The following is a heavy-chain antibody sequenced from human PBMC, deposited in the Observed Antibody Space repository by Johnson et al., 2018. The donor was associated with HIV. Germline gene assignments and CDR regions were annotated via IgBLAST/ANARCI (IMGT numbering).Heavy chain of an antibody. CDR1: GITVGTNY. CDR3: AREGLGLQVLEWPDAFDS. Sequence: VQLVESGGGVVQPGRSLRLSCAASGITVGTNYMSWVRQAPGKGLEWVSVIFSVGDVYYADSVKGRFTLSRDNAKDSLYLQMNSLSAEDTAGYYCAREGLGLQVLEWPDAFDSWGQGTMVTVSS. CDR2: IFSVGDV. D-gene: IGHD3-3*01. V-gene: IGHV3-66*01. J-gene: IGHJ3*02.